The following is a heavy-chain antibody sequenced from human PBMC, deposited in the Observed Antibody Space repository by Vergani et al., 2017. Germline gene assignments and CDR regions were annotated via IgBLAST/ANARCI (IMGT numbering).Heavy chain of an antibody. CDR3: AHXEYCSSTSCSYFDY. CDR1: GFSLSTSGVG. CDR2: IYWNDDK. J-gene: IGHJ4*02. D-gene: IGHD2-2*01. Sequence: QITLKESGPTLVKPTQTLTLTCTFSGFSLSTSGVGVGWIRQPPGKALEWLALIYWNDDKRYSPSLKSRLTITKDTSKNQVVLTMTNMDPVDTATYYCAHXEYCSSTSCSYFDYWGQGTLVTVSS. V-gene: IGHV2-5*01.